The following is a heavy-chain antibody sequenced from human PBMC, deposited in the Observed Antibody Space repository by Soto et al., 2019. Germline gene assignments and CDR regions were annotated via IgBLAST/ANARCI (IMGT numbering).Heavy chain of an antibody. D-gene: IGHD2-15*01. CDR1: GGYISSSSYY. V-gene: IGHV4-39*02. CDR2: IYYSGNT. Sequence: SETLSLTCTVSGGYISSSSYYWGWIRQPPGKGQEWIGSIYYSGNTYYNPSLKSRVTISIDTSKNHFSLKLSSVTAADTAVYYCARRPRGSCSGANCYLYYFDYWGQGALVTVSS. CDR3: ARRPRGSCSGANCYLYYFDY. J-gene: IGHJ4*02.